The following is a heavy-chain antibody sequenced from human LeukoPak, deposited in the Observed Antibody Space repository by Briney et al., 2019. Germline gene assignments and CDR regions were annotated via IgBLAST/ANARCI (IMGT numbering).Heavy chain of an antibody. CDR2: ISAYNGDT. Sequence: ASVKVSCKASGYTFRNYGLTWVRQAPGQGLEWMGWISAYNGDTDYAQKFQDRVTITTDTSTRTAYMELRTLRPDDTAVNYCASNTGSDFSGYPYWGQGTLVTVSS. CDR1: GYTFRNYG. D-gene: IGHD3-22*01. CDR3: ASNTGSDFSGYPY. J-gene: IGHJ4*02. V-gene: IGHV1-18*01.